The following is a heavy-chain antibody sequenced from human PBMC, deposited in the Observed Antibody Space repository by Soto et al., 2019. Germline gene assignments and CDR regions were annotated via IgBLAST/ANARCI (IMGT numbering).Heavy chain of an antibody. D-gene: IGHD2-2*01. Sequence: QITLKESGPTLVKPTQTLTLTCTFSGFSLSTSGVGVGWVRQPPGKALEWLALIYWDGDKRYSPSLKSRLTITKDDSKNQVVLIMTNMDPVDTATYYCAHKPATAAANRDLDYWGQGTLVTVSS. V-gene: IGHV2-5*02. CDR2: IYWDGDK. CDR1: GFSLSTSGVG. CDR3: AHKPATAAANRDLDY. J-gene: IGHJ4*02.